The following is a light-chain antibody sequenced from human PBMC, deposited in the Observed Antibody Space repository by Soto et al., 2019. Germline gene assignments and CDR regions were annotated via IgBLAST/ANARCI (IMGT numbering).Light chain of an antibody. CDR1: SSDVGSYNL. CDR2: EVN. V-gene: IGLV2-23*02. J-gene: IGLJ2*01. Sequence: QSALTQPASVSGSPGQSITISCTGTSSDVGSYNLVSWYQQHPGKAPRLIIYEVNKRPSGVSNVFSGSKSGNTASLTISGLQAEDEADYYCSSYAGGNTFVLFGGGTKVTVL. CDR3: SSYAGGNTFVL.